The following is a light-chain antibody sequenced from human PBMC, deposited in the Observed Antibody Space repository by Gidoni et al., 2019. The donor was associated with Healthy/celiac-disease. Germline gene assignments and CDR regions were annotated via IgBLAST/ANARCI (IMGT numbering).Light chain of an antibody. CDR2: EDN. CDR1: SGSIASNY. J-gene: IGLJ3*02. CDR3: ESYDSSKWV. Sequence: NFMLTQPHSVSDSPGKTVTISCTRSSGSIASNYVQWYQQRPGSSPTTVIYEDNQRPSGVPDRFSGSIDSSSNSASLTSSGLKTEDEADYYCESYDSSKWVFGGGTKLTVL. V-gene: IGLV6-57*01.